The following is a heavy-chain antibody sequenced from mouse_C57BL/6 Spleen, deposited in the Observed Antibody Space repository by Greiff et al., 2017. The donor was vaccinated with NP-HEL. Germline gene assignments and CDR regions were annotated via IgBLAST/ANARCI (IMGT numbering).Heavy chain of an antibody. Sequence: QVQLQQPGAELVKPGASVKLSCKASGYTFTSYWMQWVKQRPGQGLEWIGEIDPSDSYTNYNQKFKGKATLTVDTSSSTAYMQLSSLTSEDSAVYYCARTSTMVKGFAYWGQGTLVTVSA. V-gene: IGHV1-50*01. CDR1: GYTFTSYW. D-gene: IGHD2-1*01. CDR3: ARTSTMVKGFAY. J-gene: IGHJ3*01. CDR2: IDPSDSYT.